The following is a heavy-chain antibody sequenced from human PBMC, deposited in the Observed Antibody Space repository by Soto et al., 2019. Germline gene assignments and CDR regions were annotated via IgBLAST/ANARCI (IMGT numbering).Heavy chain of an antibody. V-gene: IGHV4-31*03. J-gene: IGHJ4*02. D-gene: IGHD3-22*01. Sequence: QVQLQESGPGLVKPSQTLSLTCTVSGGSISSGTFYWSWFRQHPGKGLEWIGYIYYTGNTYYTPSLKSRLTISVDTSKNQFSLTLSSVTAADTAVYYCARVGRVSNGGYLDYWGQGTLVTVSS. CDR2: IYYTGNT. CDR1: GGSISSGTFY. CDR3: ARVGRVSNGGYLDY.